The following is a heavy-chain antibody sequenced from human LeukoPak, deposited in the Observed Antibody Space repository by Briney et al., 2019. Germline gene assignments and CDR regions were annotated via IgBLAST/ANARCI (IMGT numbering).Heavy chain of an antibody. V-gene: IGHV3-11*01. CDR3: ARGARWAYYFDY. Sequence: GGSLRLSCTASGFTFSDYYMSWIRQTPGKGLEWLSYISTRDNTIQYADSVKGRFTISRDNANNSVFLQMNNLRAQDSAIYYCARGARWAYYFDYWGQGSLVTVSS. D-gene: IGHD4-23*01. CDR1: GFTFSDYY. CDR2: ISTRDNTI. J-gene: IGHJ4*02.